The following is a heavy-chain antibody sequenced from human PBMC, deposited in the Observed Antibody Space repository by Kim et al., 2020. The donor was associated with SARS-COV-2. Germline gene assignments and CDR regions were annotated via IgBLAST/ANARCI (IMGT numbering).Heavy chain of an antibody. V-gene: IGHV3-23*01. CDR3: AKVVTVITVCWVDP. J-gene: IGHJ5*02. Sequence: VKGRFPISRDNSKNTLYLQMNSLRAEGTAIYYCAKVVTVITVCWVDPWGQETLVTVSS. D-gene: IGHD4-4*01.